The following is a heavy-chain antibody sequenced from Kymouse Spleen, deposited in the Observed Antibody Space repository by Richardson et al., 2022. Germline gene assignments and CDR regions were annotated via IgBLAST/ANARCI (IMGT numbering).Heavy chain of an antibody. V-gene: IGHV3-23*04. D-gene: IGHD3-10*01. CDR2: ISGSGGST. J-gene: IGHJ6*02. Sequence: EVQLVESGGGLVQPGGSLRLSCAASGFTFSSYAMSWVRQAPGKGLEWVSAISGSGGSTYYADSVKGRFTISRDNSKNTLYLQMNSLRAEDTAVYYCAKEGGLTMVRGVRGMDVWGQGTTVTVSS. CDR3: AKEGGLTMVRGVRGMDV. CDR1: GFTFSSYA.